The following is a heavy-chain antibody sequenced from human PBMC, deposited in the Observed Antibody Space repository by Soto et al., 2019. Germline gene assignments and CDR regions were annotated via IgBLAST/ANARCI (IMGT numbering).Heavy chain of an antibody. CDR1: GYTFSSYA. D-gene: IGHD7-27*01. V-gene: IGHV1-3*01. CDR3: ARDTGDRTFHF. Sequence: ASVKVSCKASGYTFSSYAMHWVRQAPGQRLEWMGWINAGYGNTKSSQKFQDRVTISRDTSASTAYMELTSLRSEDTAVYYCARDTGDRTFHFWGQGTLVTVSS. CDR2: INAGYGNT. J-gene: IGHJ4*02.